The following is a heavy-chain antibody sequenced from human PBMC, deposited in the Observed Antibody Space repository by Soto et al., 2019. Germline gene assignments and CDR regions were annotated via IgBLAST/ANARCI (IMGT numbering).Heavy chain of an antibody. J-gene: IGHJ6*02. CDR3: AIHPPPVGELKEILDRYYYYYGMDV. D-gene: IGHD1-26*01. Sequence: GESLKISCKGSGYSFTSYWIGWVRQMPVKGLEWMGIIYPGDSDTRYSPSFQGQVTISADKSISTAYLQWSSLRASDTAMYYWAIHPPPVGELKEILDRYYYYYGMDVWGQGTTVTVSS. CDR1: GYSFTSYW. CDR2: IYPGDSDT. V-gene: IGHV5-51*01.